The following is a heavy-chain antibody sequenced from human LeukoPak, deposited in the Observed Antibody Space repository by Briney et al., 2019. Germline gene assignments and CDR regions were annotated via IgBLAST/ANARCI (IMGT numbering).Heavy chain of an antibody. Sequence: SETLSLTCAVYGGSFSGYYWSWIRQPPGKGLEWIGEINHSGSTNYNPSLKSRVTISVDTSKNQFSLKLSSVTAADTAVYYCARGFHGWFDPWGQGTLVTVSS. CDR2: INHSGST. CDR1: GGSFSGYY. CDR3: ARGFHGWFDP. V-gene: IGHV4-34*01. J-gene: IGHJ5*02.